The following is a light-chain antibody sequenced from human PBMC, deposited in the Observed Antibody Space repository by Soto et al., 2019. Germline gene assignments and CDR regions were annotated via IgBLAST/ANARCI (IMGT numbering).Light chain of an antibody. V-gene: IGKV1-5*03. J-gene: IGKJ4*01. CDR2: KAS. CDR1: QSISSW. CDR3: QQYNSYWLT. Sequence: DIQLTHSPSTLSASVGDRVTITCRASQSISSWLAWYQQKPGKAPKLLIYKASSLESGVPSRFSGSGSGTEFTLTISSLQPDDFATYYCQQYNSYWLTFGGGTKVDIK.